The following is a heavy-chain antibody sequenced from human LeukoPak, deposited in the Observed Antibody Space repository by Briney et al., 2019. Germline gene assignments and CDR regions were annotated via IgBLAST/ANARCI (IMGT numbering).Heavy chain of an antibody. CDR2: INHSGST. Sequence: SETLSLTCAVYGGSFSGYYWSWIRQPPGKGLEWIGEINHSGSTNYNPSLKSRVTISVDTSKNQFSLKLTSVTAADTAVYYCATSGNYAYPAKYWGQGTLVTVSS. J-gene: IGHJ4*02. V-gene: IGHV4-34*01. CDR1: GGSFSGYY. CDR3: ATSGNYAYPAKY. D-gene: IGHD1-7*01.